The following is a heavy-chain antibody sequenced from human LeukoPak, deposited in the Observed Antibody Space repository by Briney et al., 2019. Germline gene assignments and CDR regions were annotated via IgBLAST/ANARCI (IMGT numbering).Heavy chain of an antibody. V-gene: IGHV3-53*01. CDR3: ARDNSPSGGYILFDD. J-gene: IGHJ5*02. D-gene: IGHD5-12*01. CDR2: IYPNGYT. CDR1: GFTVSGNY. Sequence: GGSLRLSCAASGFTVSGNYMNWVRQAPGKGLEWVSIIYPNGYTYYADSVKGRFTISRDNSKNTLYLQMNSLRAEDTALYFCARDNSPSGGYILFDDWGQGTLVTVSS.